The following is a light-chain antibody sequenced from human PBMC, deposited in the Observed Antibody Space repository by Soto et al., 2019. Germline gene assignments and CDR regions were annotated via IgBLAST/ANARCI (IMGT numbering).Light chain of an antibody. J-gene: IGLJ2*01. V-gene: IGLV2-14*03. CDR2: DVS. Sequence: ASVSGSPGQSFTISCTGTSSAVGAYHSVSWYQQHPGKAPKLIIFDVSNRPSGVSDRFSGSKSGNTASLTISGLQAEDEADYYCTSFTDTGTVIFGGGTKVTVL. CDR3: TSFTDTGTVI. CDR1: SSAVGAYHS.